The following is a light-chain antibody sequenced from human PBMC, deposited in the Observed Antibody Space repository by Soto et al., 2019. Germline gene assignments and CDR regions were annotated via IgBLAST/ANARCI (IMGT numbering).Light chain of an antibody. CDR1: SSDVGYYNY. V-gene: IGLV2-14*03. CDR3: SSYTSSSTLV. J-gene: IGLJ1*01. Sequence: QSALTQPASVSGSPGQSITISCTGTSSDVGYYNYVSWYQQHPGKAPKLMIYDARYRPSGVSDRFSGSKSGNTASLTLSGLQAEDEADYYCSSYTSSSTLVFGTGTKLTVL. CDR2: DAR.